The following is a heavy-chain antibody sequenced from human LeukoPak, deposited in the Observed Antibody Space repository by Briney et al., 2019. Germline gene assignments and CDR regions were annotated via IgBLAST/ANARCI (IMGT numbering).Heavy chain of an antibody. J-gene: IGHJ1*01. CDR2: IYYSGCT. Sequence: SETLSLTCTVSGGSISSYYWSWIRQPPGKGLEWIGYIYYSGCTNYNPSLKSRLTISVDRSKNQFSLKLSSVTAADTAVYYCARNAEYFQYWGQGTLVTVSS. V-gene: IGHV4-59*01. CDR1: GGSISSYY. CDR3: ARNAEYFQY.